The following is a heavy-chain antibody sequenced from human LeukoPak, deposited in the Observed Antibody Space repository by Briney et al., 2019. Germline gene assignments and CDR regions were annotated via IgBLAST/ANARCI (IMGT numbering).Heavy chain of an antibody. CDR3: ARGVSGRYFDWLLSPWFDP. V-gene: IGHV4-59*12. Sequence: PSETLSLTCTVSGGSISSYYWSWIRQPPGKGLEWIGYIYYSGSNYYNPSLKSRVTISVDTSKNQFSLKLSSVTAADTAVYYCARGVSGRYFDWLLSPWFDPWGQGTLVTVSS. CDR2: IYYSGSN. CDR1: GGSISSYY. D-gene: IGHD3-9*01. J-gene: IGHJ5*02.